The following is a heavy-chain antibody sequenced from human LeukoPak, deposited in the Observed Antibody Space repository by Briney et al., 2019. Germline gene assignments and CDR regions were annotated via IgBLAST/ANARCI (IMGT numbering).Heavy chain of an antibody. CDR2: INHSGST. CDR3: ARPYSSGWYGVFHI. V-gene: IGHV4-34*01. CDR1: GGSFSGYY. Sequence: SETLSLTCAVYGGSFSGYYWSWIRQPPGKGLEWIGDINHSGSTNYNPSLKSRVTISVDTSKNQFSLKLSSVTAADTAVYYCARPYSSGWYGVFHIWGQGTMVTVSS. D-gene: IGHD6-19*01. J-gene: IGHJ3*02.